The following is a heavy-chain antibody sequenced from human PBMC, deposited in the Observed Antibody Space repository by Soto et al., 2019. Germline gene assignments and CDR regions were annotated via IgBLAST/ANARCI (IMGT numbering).Heavy chain of an antibody. V-gene: IGHV3-11*06. CDR3: ARAVDTAMVSVSYYYNGMDV. D-gene: IGHD5-18*01. J-gene: IGHJ6*02. Sequence: QVQLVGSGGGLVKPGGSLRLSCATSGFTFSDYYMSWIRQAPRKGLEWVSYISSSSSYTNYADSVKRRFTISRDNDKNSLYLQMNSLRAEDTAVYYCARAVDTAMVSVSYYYNGMDVWGQGTTVTVSS. CDR2: ISSSSSYT. CDR1: GFTFSDYY.